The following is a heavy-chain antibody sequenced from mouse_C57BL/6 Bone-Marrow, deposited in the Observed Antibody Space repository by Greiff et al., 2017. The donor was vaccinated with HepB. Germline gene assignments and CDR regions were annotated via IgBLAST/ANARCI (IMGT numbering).Heavy chain of an antibody. CDR2: IDPSDSET. V-gene: IGHV1-52*01. J-gene: IGHJ4*01. CDR3: ARSAQAYYAMDY. CDR1: GYTFTSYW. D-gene: IGHD3-2*02. Sequence: VQLQQPGAELVRPGSSVKLSCKASGYTFTSYWMHWVKQRPIQGLEWIGNIDPSDSETHYNQKFKDKATLTVDKSSSTAYMQLSSLTSEDSAVYYCARSAQAYYAMDYWGQGTSVTVSS.